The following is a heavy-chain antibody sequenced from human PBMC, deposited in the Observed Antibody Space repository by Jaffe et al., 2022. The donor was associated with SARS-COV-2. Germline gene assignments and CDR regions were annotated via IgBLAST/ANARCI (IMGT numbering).Heavy chain of an antibody. J-gene: IGHJ4*02. CDR1: GFAFSNSW. CDR2: MNPDGSMI. Sequence: EVQLVESGGGLAQPGGSLRLSCAASGFAFSNSWMTWVRQAPGRGLEWVANMNPDGSMIYYVDSVKGRFTISRDNAKNSLYLQMNSLRAEDTAVYYCARDPDTAALDYWGQGTLVTVFS. D-gene: IGHD3-9*01. V-gene: IGHV3-7*01. CDR3: ARDPDTAALDY.